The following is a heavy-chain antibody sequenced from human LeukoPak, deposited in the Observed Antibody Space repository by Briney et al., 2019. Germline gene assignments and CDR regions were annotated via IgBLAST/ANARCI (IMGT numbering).Heavy chain of an antibody. CDR1: GGSFSGYY. CDR2: INHSGST. D-gene: IGHD3-16*02. V-gene: IGHV4-34*01. J-gene: IGHJ5*02. Sequence: PSETLSLTCAVYGGSFSGYYWSWIRQPPGKGLEWIGEINHSGSTNYNPSLKSRVTISVDTSKNQFSLKLSSVTAADTAVYYCARRRKGYDYVWGSYRYNWFDPWGQGTLVTVSS. CDR3: ARRRKGYDYVWGSYRYNWFDP.